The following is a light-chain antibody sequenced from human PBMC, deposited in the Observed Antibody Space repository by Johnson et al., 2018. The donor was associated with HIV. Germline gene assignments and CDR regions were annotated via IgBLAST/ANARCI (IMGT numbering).Light chain of an antibody. Sequence: QSVLTQAPSVSAAPGQKVTISCFGSDSNIGNNYVSWYQQVPGTAPKLLIYDNDKRPSGIPDRFSGSKSGTSATLGITGLQTGDEADYYCGTWDSSLSAYVFGTGTKVTVL. CDR2: DND. V-gene: IGLV1-51*01. J-gene: IGLJ1*01. CDR3: GTWDSSLSAYV. CDR1: DSNIGNNY.